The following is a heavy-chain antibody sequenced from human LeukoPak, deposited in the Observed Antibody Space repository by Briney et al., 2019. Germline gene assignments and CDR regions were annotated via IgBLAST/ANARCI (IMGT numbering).Heavy chain of an antibody. V-gene: IGHV3-15*01. J-gene: IGHJ4*02. D-gene: IGHD3-22*01. CDR2: IKSKADGGTT. Sequence: GGSLRLSCTASGFTFNNAWMSWVRQAPGKGLEWVGRIKSKADGGTTDHAAPVQGRFTISRDDSKKTLYLQMNSLKTEDTAVYYCTTLWYYYDSSDYWGQGTLVTVSS. CDR3: TTLWYYYDSSDY. CDR1: GFTFNNAW.